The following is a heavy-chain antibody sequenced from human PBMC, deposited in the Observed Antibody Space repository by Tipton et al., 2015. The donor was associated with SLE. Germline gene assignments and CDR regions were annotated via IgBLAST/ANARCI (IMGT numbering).Heavy chain of an antibody. CDR3: ARVGSLKETYYDFWSGSLHYYYGMDV. Sequence: QVQLVQSGAEVKKPGASVKVSCKASGYTFTSYGISWVRQAPGQGLEWMGWISAYNGNTNYAQKLQGRVTMTTDTSTSTAYMELRGLRSDDTAVYYCARVGSLKETYYDFWSGSLHYYYGMDVWGQGTTVTVSS. J-gene: IGHJ6*02. V-gene: IGHV1-18*01. CDR2: ISAYNGNT. D-gene: IGHD3-3*01. CDR1: GYTFTSYG.